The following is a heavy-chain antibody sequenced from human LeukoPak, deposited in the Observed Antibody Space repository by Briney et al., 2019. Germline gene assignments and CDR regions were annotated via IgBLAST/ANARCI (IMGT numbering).Heavy chain of an antibody. Sequence: GASVTVSCKSSVYSFTSFGISWVRQAPGQGLEWMGWISTYNANTNYAQKYQGRVTMTTDTSTSTAYMELRSLRSDDTAVYFCARVFSFGDYIWGSYRYYFDYWGQGTLVTVSS. CDR1: VYSFTSFG. D-gene: IGHD3-16*02. CDR3: ARVFSFGDYIWGSYRYYFDY. CDR2: ISTYNANT. V-gene: IGHV1-18*01. J-gene: IGHJ4*02.